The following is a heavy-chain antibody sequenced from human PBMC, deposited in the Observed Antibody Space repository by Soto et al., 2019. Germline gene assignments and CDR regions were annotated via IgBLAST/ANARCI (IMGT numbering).Heavy chain of an antibody. CDR2: INPSGFT. V-gene: IGHV4-34*01. D-gene: IGHD3-3*01. Sequence: PSETLSLTCAVYGGSFSGYYWSWIRQPPWKGLEWIGEINPSGFTNYNPSLKSRVTISVDTSKNQFSLKLSSVTAADTAVYYCARACITIFGVVPRYCAFDIWGQGTMVTVSS. CDR3: ARACITIFGVVPRYCAFDI. CDR1: GGSFSGYY. J-gene: IGHJ3*02.